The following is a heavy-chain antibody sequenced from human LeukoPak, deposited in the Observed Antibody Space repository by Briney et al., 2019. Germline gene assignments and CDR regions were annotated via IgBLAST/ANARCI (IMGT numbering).Heavy chain of an antibody. CDR2: IRGGGTSE. Sequence: GGSLRLSCTASGFTLSAYAMMWVRQAPGKGPEWVSAIRGGGTSEFYADSVKGRFRISRDNSKDTLFLQMNSLRAEDTAVYYCARDPNGDYIGTFDMWGPGTMVTVSS. CDR3: ARDPNGDYIGTFDM. CDR1: GFTLSAYA. J-gene: IGHJ3*02. V-gene: IGHV3-23*01. D-gene: IGHD4-17*01.